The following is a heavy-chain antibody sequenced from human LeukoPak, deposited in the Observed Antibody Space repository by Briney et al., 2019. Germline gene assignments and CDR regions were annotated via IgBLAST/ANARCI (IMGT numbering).Heavy chain of an antibody. CDR1: GGSISSSSYY. J-gene: IGHJ5*02. CDR3: ARRAGYRGKGLIGFDP. D-gene: IGHD1-26*01. Sequence: PSETLSLTCTVSGGSISSSSYYWGWICQPPGKGLEWIGSIYYSGSTYYNPSPKSRVTISVDTSKNQFSLKLSSVTAADTAVYYCARRAGYRGKGLIGFDPWGQGTLVTVSS. CDR2: IYYSGST. V-gene: IGHV4-39*01.